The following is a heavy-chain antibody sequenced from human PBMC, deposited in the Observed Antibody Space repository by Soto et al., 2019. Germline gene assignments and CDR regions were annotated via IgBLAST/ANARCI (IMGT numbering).Heavy chain of an antibody. CDR1: GFSFRYYA. CDR2: ISESGGST. D-gene: IGHD6-13*01. Sequence: GGSLRLSCASSGFSFRYYAMSLVRPAPGKGLEWVSVISESGGSTHYADSVRGRFTVSRDNSKNSLSLRMNSLRDEDTAVYFCAKRSPYSSGWYSPIFDYWGQGALVTVS. CDR3: AKRSPYSSGWYSPIFDY. V-gene: IGHV3-23*01. J-gene: IGHJ4*02.